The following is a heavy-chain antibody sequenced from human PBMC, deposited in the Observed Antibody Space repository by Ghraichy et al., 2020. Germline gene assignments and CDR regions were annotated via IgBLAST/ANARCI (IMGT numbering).Heavy chain of an antibody. V-gene: IGHV4-39*01. CDR2: IYYSGNT. CDR3: ARSYKVLYFGEEGNWFDP. D-gene: IGHD3-10*01. J-gene: IGHJ5*02. CDR1: GGSISSSSYY. Sequence: SQTLSLTCTVSGGSISSSSYYWGWIRQPPGKGLEWIGSIYYSGNTYYNPSLKSRVNYNPSLKSRVTISVDTSKNQFSLKLNSVTAADTAVYFCARSYKVLYFGEEGNWFDPWSQGTLVTVSS.